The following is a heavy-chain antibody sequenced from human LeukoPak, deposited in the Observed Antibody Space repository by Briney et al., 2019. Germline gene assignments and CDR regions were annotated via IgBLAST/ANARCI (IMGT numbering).Heavy chain of an antibody. CDR1: GFTFSNYA. Sequence: PGGSLRLSCAASGFTFSNYAVSWARQAPGKGLEWVSAISGSGGSTYYADSVKGRFTISRDNSKNTLYLQMNSLRAEDTAVYYCAKEERAYCGGDCYSGYFDYWGQGTLVTVSS. CDR2: ISGSGGST. D-gene: IGHD2-21*02. J-gene: IGHJ4*02. CDR3: AKEERAYCGGDCYSGYFDY. V-gene: IGHV3-23*01.